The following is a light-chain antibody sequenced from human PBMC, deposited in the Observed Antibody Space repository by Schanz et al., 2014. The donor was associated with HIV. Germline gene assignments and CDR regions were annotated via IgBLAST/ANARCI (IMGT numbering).Light chain of an antibody. CDR3: CSYAGSYV. Sequence: QSVLTQPASVSGSPGQSITIPCTGTSSDGGGYNYVAWNQQHPDKAPKLMIYEVTKRPSEVSNRFSGSKSGNTASLTISGLQAEDEADYYCCSYAGSYVFGTGTKLTVL. CDR1: SSDGGGYNY. V-gene: IGLV2-14*01. CDR2: EVT. J-gene: IGLJ1*01.